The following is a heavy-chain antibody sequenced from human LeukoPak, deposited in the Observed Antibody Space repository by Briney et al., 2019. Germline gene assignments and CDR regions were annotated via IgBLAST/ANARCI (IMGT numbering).Heavy chain of an antibody. D-gene: IGHD4-17*01. Sequence: AGGSLRLSCAASGFTLSNYSMNWVHQAPGKGLEWVAFISSSSSYIFYADSLKGRFTISRDNAKNSLYLQMNSLRADDTAVYYCARDLAYGDDGLWGQGTLVTVSS. J-gene: IGHJ4*02. CDR1: GFTLSNYS. CDR3: ARDLAYGDDGL. V-gene: IGHV3-21*01. CDR2: ISSSSSYI.